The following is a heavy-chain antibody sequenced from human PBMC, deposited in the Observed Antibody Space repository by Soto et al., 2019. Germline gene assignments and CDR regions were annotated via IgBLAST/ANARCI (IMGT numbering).Heavy chain of an antibody. CDR1: GYTFTSYA. D-gene: IGHD6-13*01. Sequence: QVQLVQFGAEVKKPGASVKVSCKASGYTFTSYAMHWVRQAPGQRLEWMGWINAGNGNTKYSQKFQGRVTITKDTSASTAYMELSSLRSEDTAVYYCARSAYGWAADTLVHYYYGMDVWGQGTTVTVSS. CDR2: INAGNGNT. CDR3: ARSAYGWAADTLVHYYYGMDV. J-gene: IGHJ6*02. V-gene: IGHV1-3*01.